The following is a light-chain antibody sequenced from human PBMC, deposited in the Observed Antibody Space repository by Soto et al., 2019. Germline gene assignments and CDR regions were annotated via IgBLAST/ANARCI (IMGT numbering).Light chain of an antibody. CDR2: LGS. V-gene: IGKV2-28*01. CDR1: LSLLHSNGYNY. J-gene: IGKJ4*01. CDR3: MQGLQTPLT. Sequence: ILMTQSPLSLAVTPGEPASISCRSSLSLLHSNGYNYLSWFLQKPGQSPQLLLYLGSNRASGVPDRLSGSGSGTDFTLKISRVEAEDVGVYYCMQGLQTPLTLGGGTKVDIK.